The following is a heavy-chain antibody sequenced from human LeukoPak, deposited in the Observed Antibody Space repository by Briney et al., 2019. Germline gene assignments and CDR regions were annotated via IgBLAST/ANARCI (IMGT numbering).Heavy chain of an antibody. J-gene: IGHJ6*03. CDR1: GFTFSSYG. V-gene: IGHV3-30*02. CDR2: IRYDGSNK. Sequence: PGGSLRLSCAASGFTFSSYGMHWVRQAPGKGLEWVAFIRYDGSNKYYADSVKGRFTISRDNSKNTLYLQMNSLRAEDTAVYYCAKDGCSSTNCYTRVRPYYYYYYMDVWGKGTTVTVSS. CDR3: AKDGCSSTNCYTRVRPYYYYYYMDV. D-gene: IGHD2-2*02.